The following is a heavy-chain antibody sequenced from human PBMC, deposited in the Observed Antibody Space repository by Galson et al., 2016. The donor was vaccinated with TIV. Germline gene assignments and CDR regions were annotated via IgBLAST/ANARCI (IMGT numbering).Heavy chain of an antibody. J-gene: IGHJ6*02. CDR1: KFSFSASS. CDR3: ARDFSVLDG. D-gene: IGHD3-3*02. Sequence: SLRLSCAASKFSFSASSMNWVRQAPGKGLEWVSFISASASKIYYADSVKDRSTISRDNAKNSLYLQMNSLRVEDTAVYYWARDFSVLDGWGQGTTVTVSS. V-gene: IGHV3-21*01. CDR2: ISASASKI.